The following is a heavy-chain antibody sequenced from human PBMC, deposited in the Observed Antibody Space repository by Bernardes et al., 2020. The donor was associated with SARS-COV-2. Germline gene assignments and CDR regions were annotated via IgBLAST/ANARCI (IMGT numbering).Heavy chain of an antibody. Sequence: SETLSLTCAVCGGSFSTYYWSWIRQSPGKGLEWIGEIDPSGSTNYNPSLKSRVTISVDTSKNHLSLNLASVTAADAAVYYCARGEAGIEDFWGQGTLVTVSS. J-gene: IGHJ4*02. CDR2: IDPSGST. V-gene: IGHV4-34*01. D-gene: IGHD6-25*01. CDR3: ARGEAGIEDF. CDR1: GGSFSTYY.